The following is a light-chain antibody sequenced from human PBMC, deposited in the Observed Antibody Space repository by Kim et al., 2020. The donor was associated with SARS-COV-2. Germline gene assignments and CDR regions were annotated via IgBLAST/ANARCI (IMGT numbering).Light chain of an antibody. Sequence: GPSVTITCTGTSSDVGGYNYVSWYQQHPGKAPKLVIYAVSKRPSGVPDRFSGSKSGNTASLTISGLQAEDEADYYCCSYAGNYTLVFGGGTQLTVL. CDR1: SSDVGGYNY. J-gene: IGLJ3*02. CDR3: CSYAGNYTLV. CDR2: AVS. V-gene: IGLV2-11*01.